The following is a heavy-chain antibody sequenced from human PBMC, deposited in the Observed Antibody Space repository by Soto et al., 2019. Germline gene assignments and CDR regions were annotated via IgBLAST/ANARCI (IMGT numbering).Heavy chain of an antibody. CDR3: APPPRGGAFRGVFAY. J-gene: IGHJ1*01. CDR1: GGSIIRYY. V-gene: IGHV4-59*01. CDR2: VHHSGAT. Sequence: SETLSLTCTVSGGSIIRYYWSWILQFPGKGPEWIGYVHHSGATNYNPSLESRVTMSLDTSKNQISLRLNAVTAADTAGYYCAPPPRGGAFRGVFAYWTRGTWVPVSS. D-gene: IGHD3-10*01.